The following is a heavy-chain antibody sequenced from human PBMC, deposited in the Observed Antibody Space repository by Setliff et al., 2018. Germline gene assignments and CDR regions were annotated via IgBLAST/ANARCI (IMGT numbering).Heavy chain of an antibody. Sequence: SETLSLTCTVSGGSISSYYWSWIRQPPGKGLEWIGYIYYSGSTNYNPSLKSRVTISVDTSKNRFSLKLSSVTAADTAVYYCARGGTFRYFDFWGQGAPVTVSS. D-gene: IGHD2-15*01. CDR2: IYYSGST. CDR1: GGSISSYY. CDR3: ARGGTFRYFDF. V-gene: IGHV4-59*08. J-gene: IGHJ4*02.